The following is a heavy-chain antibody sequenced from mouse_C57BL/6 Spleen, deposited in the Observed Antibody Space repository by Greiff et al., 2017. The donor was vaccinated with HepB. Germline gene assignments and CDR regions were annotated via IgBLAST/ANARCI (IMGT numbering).Heavy chain of an antibody. CDR3: ASPPAVTTVVAHYYIDV. CDR1: GYSFTGYY. CDR2: INPSTGGT. D-gene: IGHD1-1*01. V-gene: IGHV1-42*01. Sequence: EVQLQESGPELVKPGASVKISCKASGYSFTGYYMNWVKQSPEKGLEWIGEINPSTGGTTSNQKFKAKATLTVDKSSSTAYMQLKSLTSEDSAVYSCASPPAVTTVVAHYYIDVWGTGTSVTVSS. J-gene: IGHJ1*03.